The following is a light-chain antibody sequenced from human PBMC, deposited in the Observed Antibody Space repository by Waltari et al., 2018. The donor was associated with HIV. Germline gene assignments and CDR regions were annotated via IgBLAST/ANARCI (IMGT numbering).Light chain of an antibody. J-gene: IGLJ1*01. CDR1: TSHVASYNL. Sequence: QSALTQPASVSGSPGQSITISCTATTSHVASYNLVSWYQQHPGKAPKVMIYAVTKRPSGVSSRFSGSKSGNTASLTISGLQAEDEADYYCCSYAGTGTYVFGTGTKVTVL. CDR3: CSYAGTGTYV. V-gene: IGLV2-23*02. CDR2: AVT.